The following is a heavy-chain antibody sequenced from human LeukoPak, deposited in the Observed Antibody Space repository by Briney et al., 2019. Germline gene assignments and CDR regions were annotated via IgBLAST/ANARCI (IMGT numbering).Heavy chain of an antibody. D-gene: IGHD6-13*01. CDR3: ARVMAAAGKDY. Sequence: GGSLRLSCAASGFTFSYYGLHWVRQAPGKGLEWVALISHDGSNKDYADSVKGRFTISRDNSKNTLYLQMNSLRAEDTAVYYCARVMAAAGKDYWGQGTLVTVSS. CDR2: ISHDGSNK. J-gene: IGHJ4*02. V-gene: IGHV3-30*03. CDR1: GFTFSYYG.